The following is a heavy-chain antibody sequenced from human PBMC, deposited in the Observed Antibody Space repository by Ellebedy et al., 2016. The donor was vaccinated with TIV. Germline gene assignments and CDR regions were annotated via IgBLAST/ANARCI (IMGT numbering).Heavy chain of an antibody. D-gene: IGHD3-22*01. J-gene: IGHJ4*02. CDR2: IYYSGST. CDR3: ASSYYYDSSGYFVY. CDR1: GGSISSSSYY. Sequence: SETLSLTXTVSGGSISSSSYYWGWIRQPPGKGLEWIGSIYYSGSTYYNPSLKSRVTISVDTSKNQFSLKLSSVTAADTAVYYCASSYYYDSSGYFVYWGQGTLVTVSS. V-gene: IGHV4-39*07.